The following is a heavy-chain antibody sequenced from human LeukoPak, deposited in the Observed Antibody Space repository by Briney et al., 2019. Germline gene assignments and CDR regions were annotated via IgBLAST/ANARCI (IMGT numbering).Heavy chain of an antibody. J-gene: IGHJ4*02. Sequence: PSETLSLTCTVSGGSINSHLWNWIRQTPGKGLEWLGRISYSGSTMYNPSLKSRVTISVDTSKNQFSLKLSSVTAADTAVYYCAGARRYYYDSSGYSFDYWGQGTLVTVSS. CDR1: GGSINSHL. CDR3: AGARRYYYDSSGYSFDY. CDR2: ISYSGST. D-gene: IGHD3-22*01. V-gene: IGHV4-59*11.